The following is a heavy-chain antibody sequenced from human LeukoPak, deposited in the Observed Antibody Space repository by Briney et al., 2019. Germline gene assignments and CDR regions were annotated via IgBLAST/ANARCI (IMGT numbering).Heavy chain of an antibody. CDR3: ARVGGGYSYGYYFDY. CDR2: IIPILGIA. Sequence: ASVKVSCKASGGTFSSYAISWVRQAPGQGLEWMGRIIPILGIANYAQKFQGRVTITAAKSTSTAHMELSSLRSEDTAVYYCARVGGGYSYGYYFDYWGQGTLVTVSS. D-gene: IGHD5-18*01. CDR1: GGTFSSYA. J-gene: IGHJ4*02. V-gene: IGHV1-69*04.